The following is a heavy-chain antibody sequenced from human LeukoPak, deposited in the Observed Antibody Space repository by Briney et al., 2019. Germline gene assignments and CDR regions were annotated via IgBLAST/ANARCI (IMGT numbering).Heavy chain of an antibody. CDR1: EFTFPNSA. V-gene: IGHV1-58*02. Sequence: GASVKVSCKASEFTFPNSAIQWVRQARGQRLEWIGWMVVGSGNTDYAQNLQDRVAITRDMSTSTAYMELSSLRSEDTAVYYCARVLADSTYNWFDPWGQGTLVTDSS. J-gene: IGHJ5*02. D-gene: IGHD6-13*01. CDR3: ARVLADSTYNWFDP. CDR2: MVVGSGNT.